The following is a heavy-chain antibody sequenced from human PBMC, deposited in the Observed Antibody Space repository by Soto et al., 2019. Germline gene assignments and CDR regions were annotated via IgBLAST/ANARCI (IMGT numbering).Heavy chain of an antibody. J-gene: IGHJ6*02. V-gene: IGHV1-69*01. CDR3: ARARDHDLLTAREYPLDV. Sequence: QVQLVQSGAEVKKPGSSVSVSCKVSGGSFRNYGITWVLQSPVQELEWMVGIMPVFVTAVYAQKFQGRVTISADELTTTDSLELRSLRSDATAVYFCARARDHDLLTAREYPLDVWRQGTTVT. CDR1: GGSFRNYG. CDR2: IMPVFVTA. D-gene: IGHD3-9*01.